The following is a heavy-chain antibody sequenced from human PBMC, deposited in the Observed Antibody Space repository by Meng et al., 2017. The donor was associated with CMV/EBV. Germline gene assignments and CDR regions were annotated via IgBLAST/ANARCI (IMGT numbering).Heavy chain of an antibody. J-gene: IGHJ4*02. D-gene: IGHD2-2*01. CDR1: GFTFSSYG. Sequence: GESLKISCAASGFTFSSYGMHWVRQAPGKGLEWVAFIRYDGSNKYYADSVKGRFTISRDNSKNSLYLQMNSLRAEDTAVYYCARDGVVVVPAASISLDYWGQGTLVTVSS. V-gene: IGHV3-30*02. CDR2: IRYDGSNK. CDR3: ARDGVVVVPAASISLDY.